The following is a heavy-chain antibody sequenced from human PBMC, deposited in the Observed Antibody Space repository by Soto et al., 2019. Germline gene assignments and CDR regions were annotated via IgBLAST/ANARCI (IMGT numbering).Heavy chain of an antibody. CDR3: ARRSPLVVPAAKPYYYYGMDV. D-gene: IGHD2-2*02. CDR1: GFTFSSYS. J-gene: IGHJ6*02. Sequence: EVQLVESGGGLVKPGGSLRLSCAASGFTFSSYSMNWVRQAPGKGLEWVSSISSSSSYIYYADSVKGRFTISRDNAKNSLYLQMNSLRAEDTAVYYCARRSPLVVPAAKPYYYYGMDVWGQGTTVTVSS. CDR2: ISSSSSYI. V-gene: IGHV3-21*01.